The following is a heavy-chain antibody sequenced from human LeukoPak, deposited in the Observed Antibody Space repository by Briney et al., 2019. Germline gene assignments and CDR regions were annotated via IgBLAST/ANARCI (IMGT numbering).Heavy chain of an antibody. CDR2: ISGSGGST. CDR3: ANSYGDYVRGYYFDY. V-gene: IGHV3-23*01. D-gene: IGHD4-17*01. CDR1: GFTFSSYA. Sequence: GGSLRLSCAASGFTFSSYAMSWVRQAPGKGLEWVSVISGSGGSTYYADSVKGRFTISRDNTKNTLYLQMNSLRAEDTAVYYCANSYGDYVRGYYFDYWGQGTLVTVSS. J-gene: IGHJ4*02.